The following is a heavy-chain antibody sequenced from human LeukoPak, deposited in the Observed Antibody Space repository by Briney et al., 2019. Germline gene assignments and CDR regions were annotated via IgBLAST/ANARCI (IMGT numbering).Heavy chain of an antibody. Sequence: SETLSLTCTVSGGSISSINSNYCSWIRQPPGKGLEWIGYIYNSGSTNYNPSFKSRVTISVDTSKNQFSLKLSSVTAADTAVYYCARQAGGNSGPFDYWGQGTVVTVSS. J-gene: IGHJ4*02. CDR1: GGSISSINSNY. CDR2: IYNSGST. D-gene: IGHD4-23*01. CDR3: ARQAGGNSGPFDY. V-gene: IGHV4-59*08.